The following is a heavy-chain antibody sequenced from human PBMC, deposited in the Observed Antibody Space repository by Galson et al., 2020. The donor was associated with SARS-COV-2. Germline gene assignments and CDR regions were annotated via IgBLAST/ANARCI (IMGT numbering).Heavy chain of an antibody. J-gene: IGHJ3*02. CDR1: GFTFRNYA. D-gene: IGHD3-10*01. V-gene: IGHV3-30*04. CDR2: ISYDGSNK. CDR3: ARPTSGSYWDAFDI. Sequence: GGSLRLSCAASGFTFRNYAMHWVRQAPGKGVEWVAVISYDGSNKYYADFVKGRFTFSRDNSKNTLFLQMESLRPEDTAVYYCARPTSGSYWDAFDIWGQGTMVTVSS.